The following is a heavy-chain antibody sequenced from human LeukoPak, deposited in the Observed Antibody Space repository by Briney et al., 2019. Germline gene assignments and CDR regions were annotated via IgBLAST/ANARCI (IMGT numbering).Heavy chain of an antibody. CDR3: AKSITIFGVVKFLSWFDP. D-gene: IGHD3-3*01. Sequence: GGSLRLSCAASGFTFSSYGMHWVRQAPGKGLEWVAVISYDGSNKYYADSVKGRFTISRDNSKNTLYLQMNSLRAEDTAVYYCAKSITIFGVVKFLSWFDPWGQGTLVTVSS. V-gene: IGHV3-30*18. CDR2: ISYDGSNK. CDR1: GFTFSSYG. J-gene: IGHJ5*02.